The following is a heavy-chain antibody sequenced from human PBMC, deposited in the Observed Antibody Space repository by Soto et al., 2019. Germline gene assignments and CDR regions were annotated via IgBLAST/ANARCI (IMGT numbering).Heavy chain of an antibody. V-gene: IGHV4-34*01. D-gene: IGHD6-19*01. CDR1: GGSFIGYY. Sequence: SETLSLTCAVYGGSFIGYYWIFIRHPPVKWLEWIGEINHSGSTNYNPSLKSRVTISVDTSKNQFSLKLSSVTAADTAVYYCARGLYSSGWYRNYYGMDVWGQGTTVTVSS. J-gene: IGHJ6*02. CDR2: INHSGST. CDR3: ARGLYSSGWYRNYYGMDV.